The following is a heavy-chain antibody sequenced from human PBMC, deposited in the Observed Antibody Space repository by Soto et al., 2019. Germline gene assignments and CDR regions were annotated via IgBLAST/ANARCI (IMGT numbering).Heavy chain of an antibody. Sequence: PSETLSLTCAVSGGSISSGGYSWSWIRQPPGKGLEWIGYIYHSGSTYYNPSLKSRVTISVDRSKNQFSLKLSSVTAADTAVYYCARGSYDILTGPYFDYWGQGTLVTVSS. CDR1: GGSISSGGYS. J-gene: IGHJ4*02. CDR3: ARGSYDILTGPYFDY. D-gene: IGHD3-9*01. V-gene: IGHV4-30-2*01. CDR2: IYHSGST.